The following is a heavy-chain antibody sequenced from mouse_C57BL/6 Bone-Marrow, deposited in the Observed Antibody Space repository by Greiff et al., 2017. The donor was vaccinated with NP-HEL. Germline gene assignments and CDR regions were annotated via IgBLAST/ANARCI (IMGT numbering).Heavy chain of an antibody. D-gene: IGHD1-1*01. J-gene: IGHJ4*01. Sequence: QVQLQQPGAELVKPGASVKLSCKASGYTFTSYWMHWVKQRPGQGLEWIGMIHPNRGSTNYNEKFKSQATLTVDQSSSTDYLQRSSLTSEDSAVYYCAITTVAMDYWGQGTTGTVSS. CDR2: IHPNRGST. V-gene: IGHV1-64*01. CDR3: AITTVAMDY. CDR1: GYTFTSYW.